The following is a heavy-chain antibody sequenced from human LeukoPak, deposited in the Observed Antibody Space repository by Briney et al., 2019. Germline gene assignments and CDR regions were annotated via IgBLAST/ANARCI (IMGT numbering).Heavy chain of an antibody. CDR3: AKGTSRGYSSSWAPIYYYYYYMDV. J-gene: IGHJ6*03. V-gene: IGHV3-23*01. CDR2: ISGSGGST. CDR1: GFTFDDYA. Sequence: GRSLRLSCAASGFTFDDYAMHWVRQAPGKGLEWVSAISGSGGSTYYADSVKGRFTISRDNSKNTLYLQMNSLRAEDTAVYYCAKGTSRGYSSSWAPIYYYYYYMDVWGKGTTVTVSS. D-gene: IGHD6-13*01.